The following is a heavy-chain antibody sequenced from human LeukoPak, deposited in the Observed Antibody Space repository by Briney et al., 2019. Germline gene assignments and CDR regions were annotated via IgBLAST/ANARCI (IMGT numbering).Heavy chain of an antibody. CDR3: ARHLDSSGYYESPQHAFDI. D-gene: IGHD3-22*01. Sequence: SEILSLTCSVSGGSISSSRYYWGCIRQPPGKGLEWIGSIYYSGGTYYNPSLKSQVTISVDTSKNQYSLKLSSVTAADTAVYYCARHLDSSGYYESPQHAFDIWGQGTMVTVSS. CDR2: IYYSGGT. CDR1: GGSISSSRYY. J-gene: IGHJ3*02. V-gene: IGHV4-39*07.